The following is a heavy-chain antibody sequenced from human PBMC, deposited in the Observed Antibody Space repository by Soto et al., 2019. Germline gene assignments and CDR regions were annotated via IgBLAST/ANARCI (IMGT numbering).Heavy chain of an antibody. CDR2: SNAGNGNT. D-gene: IGHD2-21*02. J-gene: IGHJ5*02. CDR3: ARDPPPSRMWWWLLFGWFDP. V-gene: IGHV1-3*02. Sequence: QVQLVQSGAEVKKPGASVKVSCMASGYTFTSYAMHWVRQAPGQRLEWMGWSNAGNGNTKYSQESQGRVTINRDTSASTAYMELSRRRSEDMGVYYCARDPPPSRMWWWLLFGWFDPWGQGTLVTVSS. CDR1: GYTFTSYA.